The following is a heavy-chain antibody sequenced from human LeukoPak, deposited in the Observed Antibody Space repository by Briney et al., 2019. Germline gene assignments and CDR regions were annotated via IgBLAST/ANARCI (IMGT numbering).Heavy chain of an antibody. CDR2: IYTSGST. D-gene: IGHD4-17*01. J-gene: IGHJ4*02. V-gene: IGHV4-4*09. CDR1: GGSISGYY. Sequence: SETLSLTCTVSGGSISGYYWSWIRQPPGKGLEWIGYIYTSGSTNYNPSLKSRVTISVDTSKNQFSLKLSSVTAADTAVYYCARLATVTRGLDYWGQGTLVTVSS. CDR3: ARLATVTRGLDY.